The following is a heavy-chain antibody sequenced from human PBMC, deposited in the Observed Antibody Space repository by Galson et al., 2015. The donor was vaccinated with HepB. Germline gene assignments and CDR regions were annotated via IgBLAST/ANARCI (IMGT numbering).Heavy chain of an antibody. Sequence: QSGAEVKKPGESLRISCQGSGYNFASYWITWVRQMPGKGLEWMGRIDPSDSYTNYSPAFQGHVTISADKSTSTAPLQWSSLKASDTAKYFCARQERGQDVVAIPAALKFWCEGTPVTGSS. J-gene: IGHJ4*02. CDR3: ARQERGQDVVAIPAALKF. CDR1: GYNFASYW. V-gene: IGHV5-10-1*01. CDR2: IDPSDSYT. D-gene: IGHD2-2*01.